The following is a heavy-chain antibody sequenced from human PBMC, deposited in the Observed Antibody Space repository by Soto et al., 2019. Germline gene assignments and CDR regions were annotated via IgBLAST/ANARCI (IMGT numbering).Heavy chain of an antibody. D-gene: IGHD3-10*01. CDR2: ISGSSDYR. Sequence: EVQLVESGGGLVKPGGSLRLSCAGSGFSFSTSSMNWVRQAPGNELEWVSAISGSSDYRYYADSVKGRFTISRDNAKNSLFLQMNSLRVEDAAVYHCARVSRYYGSGSYYPFDFWGQGTLVTVSS. CDR1: GFSFSTSS. J-gene: IGHJ4*02. V-gene: IGHV3-21*01. CDR3: ARVSRYYGSGSYYPFDF.